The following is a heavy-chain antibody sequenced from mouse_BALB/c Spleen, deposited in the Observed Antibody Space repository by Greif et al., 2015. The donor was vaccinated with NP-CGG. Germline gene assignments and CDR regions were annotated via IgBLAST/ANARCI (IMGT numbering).Heavy chain of an antibody. CDR1: GYTFTSYY. CDR3: TREFPYYYGSSYGY. Sequence: QVQLQQSGAELVKPGASVKLSCKASGYTFTSYYMYWVKQRPGQGLEWIGGINPSNGGTNFNEKFKSKATLTVDKSSSTAYMQLSSLTSEDSAVYYCTREFPYYYGSSYGYWGQGTTLTVSS. D-gene: IGHD1-1*01. V-gene: IGHV1S81*02. J-gene: IGHJ2*01. CDR2: INPSNGGT.